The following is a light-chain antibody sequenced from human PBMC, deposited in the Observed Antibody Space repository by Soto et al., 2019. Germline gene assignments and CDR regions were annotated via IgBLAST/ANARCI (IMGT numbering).Light chain of an antibody. CDR1: QSVSSN. J-gene: IGKJ4*01. Sequence: EIVMTQSPATLSVSPGERATLSCRASQSVSSNLAWYQQKPGQAPRLLIYHASTRATGIPARFSGSGSGTQFPLTISSLRSEDFAVCYCQQYNKWPLTVGGGAKVEIK. CDR3: QQYNKWPLT. CDR2: HAS. V-gene: IGKV3-15*01.